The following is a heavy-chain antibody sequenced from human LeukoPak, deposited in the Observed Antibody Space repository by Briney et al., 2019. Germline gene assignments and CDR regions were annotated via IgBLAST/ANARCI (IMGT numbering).Heavy chain of an antibody. CDR2: IYYSGST. CDR1: GGSISSYY. J-gene: IGHJ4*02. Sequence: SETLSLTCTVSGGSISSYYWSWIRQPPGKGLEWIGYIYYSGSTNYNPSLKSRVTISVDTSKNQFSLKLSSVTAADTAVYYCARGMDGYKFDYWGQGTLVTVSS. V-gene: IGHV4-59*01. CDR3: ARGMDGYKFDY. D-gene: IGHD5-24*01.